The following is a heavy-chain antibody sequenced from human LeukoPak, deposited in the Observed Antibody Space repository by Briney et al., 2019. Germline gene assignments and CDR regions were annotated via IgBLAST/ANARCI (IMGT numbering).Heavy chain of an antibody. J-gene: IGHJ3*02. CDR2: IYYSGST. CDR3: ARSYIAASGRDAFDI. D-gene: IGHD6-13*01. Sequence: SETLSLTCTVSGGSISSYYWSWFRQPPGKGLEWIGYIYYSGSTNYNPSLKSRVTISVDTSKNQFSLKLSSVTAADTAIYYCARSYIAASGRDAFDIWGEGTMVTVSS. CDR1: GGSISSYY. V-gene: IGHV4-59*01.